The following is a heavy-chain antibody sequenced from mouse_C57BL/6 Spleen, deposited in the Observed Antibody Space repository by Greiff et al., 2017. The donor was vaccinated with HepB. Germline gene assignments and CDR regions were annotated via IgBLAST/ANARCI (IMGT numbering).Heavy chain of an antibody. CDR2: INPNNGGT. V-gene: IGHV1-18*01. CDR1: GYTFTDYN. J-gene: IGHJ4*01. D-gene: IGHD2-3*01. CDR3: ARFYDPMDY. Sequence: EVKLQESGPELVKPGASVKIPCKASGYTFTDYNMDWVKQSHGKSLEWIGDINPNNGGTIYNQKFKGKATLTVDKSSSTAYMELRSLTSEDTAVYYCARFYDPMDYWGQGTSVTVSS.